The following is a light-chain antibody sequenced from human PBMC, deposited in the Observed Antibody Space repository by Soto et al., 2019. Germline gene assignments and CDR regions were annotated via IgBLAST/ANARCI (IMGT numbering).Light chain of an antibody. CDR2: DGS. V-gene: IGKV1-5*03. CDR3: QQYKTYYRT. CDR1: QSINTW. J-gene: IGKJ1*01. Sequence: DIQMTQSPSTLSASVGDRITITCRASQSINTWLAWYQQKPGEAPKLLIYDGSTLERGVPSRFSGSGSGTEFTLTISRLQPDDFGTFYCQQYKTYYRTFGQVTTVEV.